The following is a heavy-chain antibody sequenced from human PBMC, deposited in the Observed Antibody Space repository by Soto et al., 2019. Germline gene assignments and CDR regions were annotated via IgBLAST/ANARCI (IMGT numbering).Heavy chain of an antibody. D-gene: IGHD4-17*01. CDR2: IYYSGCT. CDR3: ARHVSTVCVIYYCGMGV. CDR1: GGSISSYY. V-gene: IGHV4-59*05. J-gene: IGHJ6*02. Sequence: LETLSVTCSVSGGSISSYYWSWIRQPPGKGLEWIGSIYYSGCTYYNPSLKSRVTISVDTSKNQFSLKLSALTAADTAMYYCARHVSTVCVIYYCGMGVGGQVTMVTVSS.